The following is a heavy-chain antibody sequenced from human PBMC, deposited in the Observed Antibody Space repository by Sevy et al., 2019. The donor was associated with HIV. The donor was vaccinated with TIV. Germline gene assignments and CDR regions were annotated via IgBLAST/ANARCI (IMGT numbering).Heavy chain of an antibody. Sequence: GGSLRLSCTASGFTFRSYDMNWVRQAPGKGLEWVSKISSSGSSIYYADSVKGRFTISRDNAKNSLNLQMNSLRAEDTAVYYCTGNGGAFDNGFDPWGQGTLVTVSS. V-gene: IGHV3-48*03. CDR3: TGNGGAFDNGFDP. CDR1: GFTFRSYD. CDR2: ISSSGSSI. J-gene: IGHJ5*02. D-gene: IGHD2-8*01.